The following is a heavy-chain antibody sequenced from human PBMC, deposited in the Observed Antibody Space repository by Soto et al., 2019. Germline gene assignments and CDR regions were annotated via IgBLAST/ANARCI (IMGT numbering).Heavy chain of an antibody. CDR3: ARDGTLFDSTAYYYLY. CDR1: GGTFSRYG. Sequence: SVKVSCKSSGGTFSRYGINWVRQAPGQGLEWMGGIIPLFGTANYAQKFRGRVTITADDSTGTAYMELSSLRSGDTAVCYCARDGTLFDSTAYYYLYWGQGTLVTVSS. D-gene: IGHD3-22*01. CDR2: IIPLFGTA. J-gene: IGHJ4*02. V-gene: IGHV1-69*13.